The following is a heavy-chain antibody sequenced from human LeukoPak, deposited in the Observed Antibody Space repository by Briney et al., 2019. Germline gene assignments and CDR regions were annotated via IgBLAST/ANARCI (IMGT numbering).Heavy chain of an antibody. CDR2: IYSGGST. D-gene: IGHD2-8*01. J-gene: IGHJ4*02. Sequence: PGGSLRLSCAASGFTVSSNYMSWVRQAPGKGLEWVSVIYSGGSTYYADSVKGRFTISGDNSKNTLYLQMNSLRAEDTAVYYCASGDCTNGVCYTGGFDYWGQGTLVTVSS. CDR3: ASGDCTNGVCYTGGFDY. CDR1: GFTVSSNY. V-gene: IGHV3-53*01.